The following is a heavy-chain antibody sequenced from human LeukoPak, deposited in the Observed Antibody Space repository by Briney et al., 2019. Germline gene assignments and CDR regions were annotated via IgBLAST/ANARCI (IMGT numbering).Heavy chain of an antibody. D-gene: IGHD3-10*01. CDR2: INPSDGDR. CDR1: GYTFITYK. J-gene: IGHJ4*02. V-gene: IGHV1-46*01. Sequence: ASVKVSCKASGYTFITYKMHWVRQAPGQGLEWVGIINPSDGDRRNAQKFQGRVTMTRDMSTSTVYMELSSLRSEDPAVYYCAKDGGSYSADYWGQGTLVTVSS. CDR3: AKDGGSYSADY.